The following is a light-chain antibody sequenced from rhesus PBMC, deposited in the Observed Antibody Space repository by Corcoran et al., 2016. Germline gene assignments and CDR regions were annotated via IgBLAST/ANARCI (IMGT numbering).Light chain of an antibody. Sequence: DIQMTQSPSSLFASVGDRVTITCQASQCFSNYLNWYQQKLGKIPKLLIYRSSSLQSGIHSRFSGNVSGTDFTLTISSLQPEDFATYYCQQGYSYPFTFGPGTKLDIK. CDR3: QQGYSYPFT. CDR1: QCFSNY. CDR2: RSS. J-gene: IGKJ3*01. V-gene: IGKV1S9*01.